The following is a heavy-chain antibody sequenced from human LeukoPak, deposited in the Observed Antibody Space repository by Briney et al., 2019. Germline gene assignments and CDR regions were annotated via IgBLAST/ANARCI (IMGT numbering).Heavy chain of an antibody. J-gene: IGHJ5*02. CDR2: IIPILGIA. CDR3: AREIRGMATIPWFDP. D-gene: IGHD5-24*01. CDR1: GGTFSSYA. Sequence: SVKVSCKSSGGTFSSYAISWVRQAPGQGLEWMGRIIPILGIANYAQKFQGRVTITADKSTSTAYMELSSLRSDDTAVYYCAREIRGMATIPWFDPWGQGTLVTVSS. V-gene: IGHV1-69*04.